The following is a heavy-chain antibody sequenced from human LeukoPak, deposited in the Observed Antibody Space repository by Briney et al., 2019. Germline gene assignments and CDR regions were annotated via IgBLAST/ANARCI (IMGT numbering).Heavy chain of an antibody. D-gene: IGHD3-3*01. Sequence: PGESLRLSCAASGFTFSSYAMSWVRQAPGKGLEWVSAISGSGGSTYYADSVKGRFTISRDNSKNTLYLQMNSLRAEDTAVYYCAKDRIFGVVIDAFDIWGQGTMVTVSS. CDR3: AKDRIFGVVIDAFDI. CDR1: GFTFSSYA. V-gene: IGHV3-23*01. J-gene: IGHJ3*02. CDR2: ISGSGGST.